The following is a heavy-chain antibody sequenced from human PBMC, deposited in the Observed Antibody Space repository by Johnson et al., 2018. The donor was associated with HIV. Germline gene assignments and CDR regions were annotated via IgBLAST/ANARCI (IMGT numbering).Heavy chain of an antibody. CDR1: GFTFSDYY. Sequence: QVQLVESGGGLVKPGGSLRLSCAASGFTFSDYYMSWIRQAPGKGLEWVSYISSIGSTIYSADSVKGRFTISRDNAKNSLYLQMNSLRAEDTAVYYCARYHYYDSRLKDAFDIWGQGTMVTVSS. V-gene: IGHV3-11*04. J-gene: IGHJ3*02. D-gene: IGHD3-22*01. CDR2: ISSIGSTI. CDR3: ARYHYYDSRLKDAFDI.